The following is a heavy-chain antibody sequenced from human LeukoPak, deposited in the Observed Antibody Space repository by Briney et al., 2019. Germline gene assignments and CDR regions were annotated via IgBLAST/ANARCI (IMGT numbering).Heavy chain of an antibody. CDR1: GFSFSVYE. J-gene: IGHJ4*02. D-gene: IGHD1-26*01. CDR2: ISSSGTTT. V-gene: IGHV3-48*03. Sequence: GGSLRLSCAASGFSFSVYEMHWVRQAPGKGLEWISDISSSGTTTYYADSVKGRFTISRDNSESTLYLQMNSLRAEDTAVYYCAKRPPGGSYYFDYWGQGTLVTVSS. CDR3: AKRPPGGSYYFDY.